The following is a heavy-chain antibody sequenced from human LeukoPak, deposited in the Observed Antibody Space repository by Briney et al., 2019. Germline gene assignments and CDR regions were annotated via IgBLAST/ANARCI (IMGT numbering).Heavy chain of an antibody. Sequence: GESLKISCKASGYSFTTNWIAWVRLMPGKGLEWMGIIYPGDSDTRYSPSFQGQVTISADKSISTAYLQWSSLKASDTAMYYCARLGGLGKWLFIQNPPAFDPWGQGTLVTVSS. CDR1: GYSFTTNW. CDR2: IYPGDSDT. J-gene: IGHJ5*02. D-gene: IGHD6-19*01. V-gene: IGHV5-51*01. CDR3: ARLGGLGKWLFIQNPPAFDP.